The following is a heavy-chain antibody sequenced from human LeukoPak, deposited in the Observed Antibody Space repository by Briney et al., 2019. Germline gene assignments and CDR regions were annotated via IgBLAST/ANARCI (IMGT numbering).Heavy chain of an antibody. J-gene: IGHJ3*02. CDR1: GFTFSNYA. Sequence: PGGSLRLSCAASGFTFSNYAMSWVRQAPGKGLEWVSGISDSDGSTYYADSVRGRFTISRDNSKNTLYLQMNSLRAEDTAVYYCARSGGSFYDAFDIWGRGTMVTVSS. CDR3: ARSGGSFYDAFDI. V-gene: IGHV3-23*01. CDR2: ISDSDGST. D-gene: IGHD2-15*01.